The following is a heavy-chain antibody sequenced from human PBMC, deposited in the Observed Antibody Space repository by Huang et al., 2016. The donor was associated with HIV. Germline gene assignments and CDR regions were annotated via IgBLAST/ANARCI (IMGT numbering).Heavy chain of an antibody. CDR2: INSDVSST. D-gene: IGHD3-22*01. Sequence: EVQLVESGGGLVQPGGSLRLSCAASGFSISSYWMHWVRQAPGKGLVWVARINSDVSSTSYADSVKGRFTISRYNAKNTLYLQMNSLRAEDTAVYYCARDPRIQSWLNFFDYWGQGTLVSVSS. J-gene: IGHJ4*02. CDR3: ARDPRIQSWLNFFDY. CDR1: GFSISSYW. V-gene: IGHV3-74*01.